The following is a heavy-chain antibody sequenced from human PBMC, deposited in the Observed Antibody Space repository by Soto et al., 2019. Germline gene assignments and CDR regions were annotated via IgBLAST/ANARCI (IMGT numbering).Heavy chain of an antibody. CDR2: INHSGST. V-gene: IGHV4-34*01. J-gene: IGHJ4*02. CDR3: ARGRALYYDFWSGYYYFDY. D-gene: IGHD3-3*01. CDR1: GGSFSGYY. Sequence: SETLSLTCAVYGGSFSGYYWSWIRQPPGKGLEWIGEINHSGSTNYNPSLKSRVTISVDTSKNQFSLKLSSVTAADTAAYYCARGRALYYDFWSGYYYFDYWGQGTLVTVSS.